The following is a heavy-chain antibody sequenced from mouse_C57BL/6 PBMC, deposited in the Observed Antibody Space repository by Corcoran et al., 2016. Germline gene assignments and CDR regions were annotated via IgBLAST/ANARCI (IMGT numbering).Heavy chain of an antibody. J-gene: IGHJ1*03. V-gene: IGHV1-18*01. D-gene: IGHD2-14*01. CDR1: GYTFTDYN. CDR2: INPNNGGT. CDR3: ARGRGTYWYFDV. Sequence: EVQLQQSGPELVKPGASVKIPCKASGYTFTDYNMDWVKQSHGKSLEWIGDINPNNGGTIYNQKFKGKATLTVDKSSSTAYMELRSLTSEDTAVYYCARGRGTYWYFDVWGTGTTVTVSS.